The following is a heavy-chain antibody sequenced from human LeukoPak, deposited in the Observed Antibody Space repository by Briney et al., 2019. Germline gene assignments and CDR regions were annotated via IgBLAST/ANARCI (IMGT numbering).Heavy chain of an antibody. V-gene: IGHV5-51*01. CDR2: IYPGDSDT. CDR1: GYRFTSYW. CDR3: ARQSSSWYADAFDI. J-gene: IGHJ3*02. Sequence: KLGESLKISCKGSGYRFTSYWIGRVRQMPGKGLEWMGIIYPGDSDTRYSPSFQGQVTISADKSISTAYLQWSSLKASDTAMYYCARQSSSWYADAFDIWGQGTMVTVSS. D-gene: IGHD6-13*01.